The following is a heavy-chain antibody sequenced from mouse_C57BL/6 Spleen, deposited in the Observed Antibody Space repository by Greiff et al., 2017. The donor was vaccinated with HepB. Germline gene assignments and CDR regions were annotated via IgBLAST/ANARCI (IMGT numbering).Heavy chain of an antibody. CDR3: ARSLYYGSSYPGWFAY. CDR2: ISSGSSTI. V-gene: IGHV5-17*01. J-gene: IGHJ3*01. D-gene: IGHD1-1*01. CDR1: GFTFSDYG. Sequence: EVKLMESGGGLVKPGGSLKLSCAASGFTFSDYGMHWVRQAPEKGLEWVADISSGSSTIYYADTVKGRFTISRDNAKNTLFLQMTSLRSEDTAMYYGARSLYYGSSYPGWFAYWGQGTLVTVSA.